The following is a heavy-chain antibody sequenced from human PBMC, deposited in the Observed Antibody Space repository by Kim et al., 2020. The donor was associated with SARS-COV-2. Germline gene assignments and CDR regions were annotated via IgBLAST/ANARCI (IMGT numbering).Heavy chain of an antibody. D-gene: IGHD3-22*01. V-gene: IGHV3-66*01. CDR3: ARAPRYYYDSSASGSC. J-gene: IGHJ4*02. Sequence: VKGRFTISRDNSKNTLYLQMNSLRAEDTAVYYCARAPRYYYDSSASGSCWGQGTLVTVSS.